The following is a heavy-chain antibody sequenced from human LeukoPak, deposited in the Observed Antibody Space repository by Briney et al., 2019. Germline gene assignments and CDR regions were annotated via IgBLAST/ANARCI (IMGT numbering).Heavy chain of an antibody. CDR1: GFSVTSFY. Sequence: GGSLRLSCAVSGFSVTSFYMSWVRQAPGKGLECVSIIYTGRTTKYPDTTKGRFTISRDNSNNIIYLQMNSLRAEDTAIYYCASGGPVTASSFDFWGQGTLVTVSS. J-gene: IGHJ4*02. D-gene: IGHD2-21*02. V-gene: IGHV3-66*01. CDR2: IYTGRTT. CDR3: ASGGPVTASSFDF.